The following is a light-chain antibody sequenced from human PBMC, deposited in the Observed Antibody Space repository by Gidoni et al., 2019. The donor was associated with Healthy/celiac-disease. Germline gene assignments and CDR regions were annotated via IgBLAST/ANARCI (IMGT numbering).Light chain of an antibody. CDR3: QQYNSYST. Sequence: DIQMTQSPSTLSASVGDRVTITCRASQSISSWLAWYQQKPGKAPKLLIYDASSLESGVPSRFSGRGSWTEFTLTISSLQPDDFATYYCQQYNSYSTFGQGTKVEIK. J-gene: IGKJ1*01. CDR2: DAS. CDR1: QSISSW. V-gene: IGKV1-5*01.